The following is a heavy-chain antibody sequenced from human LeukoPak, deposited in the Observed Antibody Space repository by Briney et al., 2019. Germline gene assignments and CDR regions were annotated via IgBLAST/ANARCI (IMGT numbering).Heavy chain of an antibody. Sequence: GGSLRLSCAASGFTFRSYAMSWVRQAPGKGGEWGSAISGSGGSTYYADSVKCRFTISRDNSKNTLYLQMNSLRAEDTAVYYCAKDQASAAAITPPDAFDIWGQGTMVTVSS. CDR1: GFTFRSYA. CDR2: ISGSGGST. J-gene: IGHJ3*02. CDR3: AKDQASAAAITPPDAFDI. D-gene: IGHD2-2*02. V-gene: IGHV3-23*01.